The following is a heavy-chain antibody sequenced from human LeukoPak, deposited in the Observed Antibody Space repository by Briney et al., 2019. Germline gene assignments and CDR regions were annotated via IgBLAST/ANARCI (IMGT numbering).Heavy chain of an antibody. D-gene: IGHD3-16*01. J-gene: IGHJ4*02. CDR1: GFSFTTSW. Sequence: GGSLRLSCAASGFSFTTSWMNWVRQAPGKGLEWVSYISSSSSTIYYADSVKGRFTISRDNAKNSLYLQMNSLRAEDTAVYYCASLGEDSYDYWGQGTLVTVSS. V-gene: IGHV3-48*01. CDR2: ISSSSSTI. CDR3: ASLGEDSYDY.